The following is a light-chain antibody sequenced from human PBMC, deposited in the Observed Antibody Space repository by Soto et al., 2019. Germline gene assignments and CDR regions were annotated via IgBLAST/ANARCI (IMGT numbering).Light chain of an antibody. Sequence: QSALTQPPSASGSPGQSVTISCTGTSSDVGGYDYVSWYQQHPGKAPKLIIYELNKRHSGVPDRFSGSKSGNTASLTVSGLQAEDEADYYCSSYVGPNGGYVFGTGTKLTVL. CDR1: SSDVGGYDY. CDR3: SSYVGPNGGYV. V-gene: IGLV2-8*01. CDR2: ELN. J-gene: IGLJ1*01.